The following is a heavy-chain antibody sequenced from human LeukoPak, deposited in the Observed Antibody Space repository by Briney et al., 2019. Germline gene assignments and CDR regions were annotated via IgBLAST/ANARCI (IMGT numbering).Heavy chain of an antibody. CDR3: ATAARPGYFFDY. D-gene: IGHD6-6*01. V-gene: IGHV4-39*07. CDR2: IYYSGST. Sequence: KTSETLSLTCTVSGGSISSSSYYWGWIRQPPGKGLEWIGSIYYSGSTYYNPSLKSRVTISVDTSKNHFSLKLNSVTAADTAVYYCATAARPGYFFDYWGQGTLVTVYS. J-gene: IGHJ4*02. CDR1: GGSISSSSYY.